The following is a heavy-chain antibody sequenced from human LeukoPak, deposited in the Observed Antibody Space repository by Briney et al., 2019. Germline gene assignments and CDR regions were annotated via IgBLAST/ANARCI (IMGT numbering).Heavy chain of an antibody. CDR2: ISSSSVYI. CDR1: GFTFSSYI. V-gene: IGHV3-21*01. J-gene: IGHJ4*02. CDR3: ARDEGYYFDY. Sequence: GGSLRLSCAASGFTFSSYIMNGVRQAPGKGLEWVSSISSSSVYIYYADSVKGRFTISRDNAKNSLYLQMNSLSAEDTAVYYCARDEGYYFDYWGQGTLVTVSS.